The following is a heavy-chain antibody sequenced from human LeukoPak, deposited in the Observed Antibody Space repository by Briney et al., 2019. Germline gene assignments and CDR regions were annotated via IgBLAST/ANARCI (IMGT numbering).Heavy chain of an antibody. D-gene: IGHD3-16*02. CDR3: ARHSESYDYVWGSYRLLLDY. CDR1: GGSISSSSYY. J-gene: IGHJ4*02. CDR2: IYYSGST. V-gene: IGHV4-39*01. Sequence: SETLSLTCTVSGGSISSSSYYWGWIRQPPGKGLEWIGSIYYSGSTYYNPSLKSRVTISVDTSKNQFSLKLSSVTAAVTAVYYCARHSESYDYVWGSYRLLLDYWGQGTLVTLSS.